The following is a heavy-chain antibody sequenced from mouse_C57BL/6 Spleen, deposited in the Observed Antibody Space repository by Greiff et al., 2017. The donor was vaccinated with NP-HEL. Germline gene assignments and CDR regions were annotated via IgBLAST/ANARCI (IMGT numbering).Heavy chain of an antibody. Sequence: EVKLVESGPGLVKPSQSLSLTCSVTGYSITSGYYWNWIRQFPGNKLEWMGYISYDGSNNYNPSLKNRISITRDTSKNQFFLKLNSVTTEDTATYYCARDGNYVNYFDYWGQGTTLTVSS. J-gene: IGHJ2*01. CDR1: GYSITSGYY. CDR3: ARDGNYVNYFDY. CDR2: ISYDGSN. V-gene: IGHV3-6*01. D-gene: IGHD2-1*01.